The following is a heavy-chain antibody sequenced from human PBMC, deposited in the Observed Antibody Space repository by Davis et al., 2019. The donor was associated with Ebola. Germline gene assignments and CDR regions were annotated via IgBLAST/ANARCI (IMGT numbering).Heavy chain of an antibody. CDR3: ARRGSTMFNWFDP. D-gene: IGHD3-10*02. CDR1: GYTFTTYW. V-gene: IGHV5-51*01. J-gene: IGHJ5*02. CDR2: IYPGDSDT. Sequence: PGGSLRLSCKGSGYTFTTYWIGWVRQLPGKGLEWMGIIYPGDSDTRYSPSFQGQVTTSADKSISTAYLQWSSLKASDTAMYYCARRGSTMFNWFDPWGQGTLVTVSS.